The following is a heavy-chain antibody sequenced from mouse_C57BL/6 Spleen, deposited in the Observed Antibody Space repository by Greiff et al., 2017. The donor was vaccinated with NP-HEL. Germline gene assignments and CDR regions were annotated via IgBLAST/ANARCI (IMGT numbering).Heavy chain of an antibody. V-gene: IGHV1-80*01. Sequence: QVQLQQSGAELVKPGASVKISCKASGYAFSSYWMNWVKQRPGKGLEWIGQIYPGDGDTNYNGKFKGKGTLTADKSSSTAYMQLSSLTSEDSAVYFCARIYDGYYVYFDYWGQGTTLTVSS. CDR1: GYAFSSYW. CDR3: ARIYDGYYVYFDY. D-gene: IGHD2-3*01. J-gene: IGHJ2*01. CDR2: IYPGDGDT.